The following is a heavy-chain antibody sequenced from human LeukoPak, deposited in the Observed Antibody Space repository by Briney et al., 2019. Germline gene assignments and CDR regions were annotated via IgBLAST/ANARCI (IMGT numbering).Heavy chain of an antibody. CDR2: IIPIFGTA. CDR1: GGTFSSYA. V-gene: IGHV1-69*05. Sequence: GASVKVSCKASGGTFSSYAISWVRQAPGQGLEWMGGIIPIFGTANYAQKFQGRVTMTRDTSTSSVYMELSSLRSEDTAVYYCARGYGDYPDGYYYYYMDVWGKGTTVTVSS. J-gene: IGHJ6*03. D-gene: IGHD4-17*01. CDR3: ARGYGDYPDGYYYYYMDV.